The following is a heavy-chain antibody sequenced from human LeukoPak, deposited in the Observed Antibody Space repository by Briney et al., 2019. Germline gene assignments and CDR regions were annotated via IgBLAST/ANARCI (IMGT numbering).Heavy chain of an antibody. CDR3: AKMNYGGDSVDWYFDL. CDR2: ISYDGSNK. Sequence: GGSLRLSCAASGFTFSSYGMHWVRQAPGKGLEWVAVISYDGSNKYFADSVKGRFTISRDNSKNTLYLQMNSLRAEDTAVYYCAKMNYGGDSVDWYFDLWGRGTLVTVSS. D-gene: IGHD4-23*01. J-gene: IGHJ2*01. CDR1: GFTFSSYG. V-gene: IGHV3-30*18.